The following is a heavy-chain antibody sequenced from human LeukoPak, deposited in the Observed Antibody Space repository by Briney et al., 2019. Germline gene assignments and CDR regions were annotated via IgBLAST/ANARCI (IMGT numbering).Heavy chain of an antibody. CDR2: INPNSGGT. J-gene: IGHJ4*02. V-gene: IGHV1-2*02. CDR1: GYTFTGYY. D-gene: IGHD5-12*01. Sequence: GASVKVSCKASGYTFTGYYMHWVRQAPGQGLEWMGWINPNSGGTNYAQKFQGRVTMTRDTSISTAYMELSSLRSEDTAVYYCASGYSGYRAQFDYWGQGTLVTVSS. CDR3: ASGYSGYRAQFDY.